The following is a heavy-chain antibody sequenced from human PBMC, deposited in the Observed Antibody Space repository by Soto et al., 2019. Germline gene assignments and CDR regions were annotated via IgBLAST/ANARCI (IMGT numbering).Heavy chain of an antibody. CDR3: AHSSGAAAGDC. D-gene: IGHD6-13*01. CDR2: IYWDDDK. CDR1: GFSLSTTGVG. Sequence: QITLKESGPTLVKPTQTLTLTCTFSGFSLSTTGVGVGWIRQPPGKALEWLALIYWDDDKRYSPSLKSRLTXTXXSSKNQVGLTMNKMDPVDTATYYCAHSSGAAAGDCWGQGTLVTVSS. J-gene: IGHJ4*02. V-gene: IGHV2-5*02.